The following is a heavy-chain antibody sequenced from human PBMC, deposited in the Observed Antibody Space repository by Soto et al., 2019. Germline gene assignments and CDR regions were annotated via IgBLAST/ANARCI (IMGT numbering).Heavy chain of an antibody. D-gene: IGHD2-8*02. V-gene: IGHV3-15*07. CDR2: IRTKTYGEAV. CDR1: EFTFANAF. J-gene: IGHJ3*02. CDR3: TSCRGYCTGLGADDM. Sequence: DVQLVESGGGLIKPGGSLRLSCTASEFTFANAFMNWVRQAPGKGLEWIGRIRTKTYGEAVDYAAPVTGRFTIARDDSKHTMYLQMNSLKPEDTSVYYCTSCRGYCTGLGADDMWGQGTMVTVSS.